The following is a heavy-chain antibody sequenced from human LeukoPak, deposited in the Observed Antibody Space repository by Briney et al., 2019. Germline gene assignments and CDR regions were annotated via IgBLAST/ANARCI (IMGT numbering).Heavy chain of an antibody. D-gene: IGHD6-13*01. V-gene: IGHV4-59*08. CDR1: GGSISNYY. J-gene: IGHJ4*02. CDR3: ARHFSGAAAPVPFDY. CDR2: IYSSGHT. Sequence: KATETLSLTCTVSGGSISNYYWSWIRQPPGKGLEWIGYIYSSGHTNYNPSLKNRDTISVDTSKNQFSLNLTSVTAADTAVYYCARHFSGAAAPVPFDYWGQGTLVTGS.